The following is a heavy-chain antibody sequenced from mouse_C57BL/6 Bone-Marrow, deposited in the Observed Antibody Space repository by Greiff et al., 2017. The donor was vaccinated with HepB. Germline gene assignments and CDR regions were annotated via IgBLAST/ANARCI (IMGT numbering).Heavy chain of an antibody. CDR3: AKGGGYYDYAMDY. D-gene: IGHD2-3*01. Sequence: VKLVESGPGLVQPSQSLSITCTVSGFSLTSYGVHWVRQSPGKGLEWLGVIWRGGSTDYNAAFMSRLSITKDNSKSQVFFKMNSLQADDTAIYYCAKGGGYYDYAMDYWGQGTSVTVSS. V-gene: IGHV2-5*01. CDR2: IWRGGST. CDR1: GFSLTSYG. J-gene: IGHJ4*01.